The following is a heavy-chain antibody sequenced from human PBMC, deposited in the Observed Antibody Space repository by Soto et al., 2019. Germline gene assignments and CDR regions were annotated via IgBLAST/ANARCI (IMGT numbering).Heavy chain of an antibody. CDR1: GFTFSSYA. D-gene: IGHD2-15*01. CDR3: ARGAGWFAY. V-gene: IGHV3-64*02. J-gene: IGHJ4*02. Sequence: PGGSLRLSCAASGFTFSSYAMHWVRQAPGKGLEYVSAIGSNGGSTYYADSVKGRFTISRDNSKNTLYLQMGSLRAEDMAVYYCARGAGWFAYWGQGTLVTVSS. CDR2: IGSNGGST.